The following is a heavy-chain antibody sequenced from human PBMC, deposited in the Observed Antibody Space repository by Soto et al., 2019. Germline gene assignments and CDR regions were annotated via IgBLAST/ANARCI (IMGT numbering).Heavy chain of an antibody. D-gene: IGHD3-9*01. J-gene: IGHJ4*02. Sequence: QVQLVQSGAEVKKPGSSVKVSCKASGGTVSSYAIIWVRQAPGQGLEWMGGIIPIFGTTNYAQKFQGRVTITAGDTTATASTRLSSLRSHAPPGYYFARAPPPYDDIVTGDLDYWRQGTLVTFSS. CDR2: IIPIFGTT. CDR1: GGTVSSYA. V-gene: IGHV1-69*01. CDR3: ARAPPPYDDIVTGDLDY.